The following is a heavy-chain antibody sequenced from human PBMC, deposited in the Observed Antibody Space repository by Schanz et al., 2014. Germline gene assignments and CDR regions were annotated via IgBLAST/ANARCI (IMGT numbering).Heavy chain of an antibody. CDR1: GFTFSSYD. CDR2: VSSSSSYT. J-gene: IGHJ4*02. V-gene: IGHV3-48*04. Sequence: EVQLLESGGGLIQPGGSLRLSCVASGFTFSSYDVFWVRQAPGKGLEWVSYVSSSSSYTHYADSVKGRFTISRDNAKNSLYLQMNSLRAEDTAVYYCARPPHDSSGYYPFDYWGQGTLVTVSS. CDR3: ARPPHDSSGYYPFDY. D-gene: IGHD3-22*01.